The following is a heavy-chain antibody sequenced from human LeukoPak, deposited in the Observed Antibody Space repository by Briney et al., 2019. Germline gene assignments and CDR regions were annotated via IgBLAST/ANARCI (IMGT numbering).Heavy chain of an antibody. CDR3: TFTRSDAFDI. CDR2: IYYSGST. V-gene: IGHV4-59*05. D-gene: IGHD3-16*01. CDR1: GGSISSYY. Sequence: SETLSLTCTVSGGSISSYYWSWIRQPPGKGLEWIGSIYYSGSTYYNPSLKSRVTISVDTSKNQFSLKLSSVTAADTAVYYCTFTRSDAFDIWGQGTMVTVSS. J-gene: IGHJ3*02.